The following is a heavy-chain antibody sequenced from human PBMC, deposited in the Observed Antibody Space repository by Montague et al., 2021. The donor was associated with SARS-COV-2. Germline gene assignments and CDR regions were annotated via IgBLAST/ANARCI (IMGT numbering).Heavy chain of an antibody. V-gene: IGHV4-31*03. J-gene: IGHJ4*02. Sequence: TLSLTCTVSGDSISSGGYYWSWIRQHPGKGLEWLGYISSSGRSFYNPSLRSRLTISLDTPKNQFSLQLSSVTAADTALYYCARVLGSGGYQFDYWGQGTLVTVSS. CDR2: ISSSGRS. CDR1: GDSISSGGYY. CDR3: ARVLGSGGYQFDY. D-gene: IGHD1-26*01.